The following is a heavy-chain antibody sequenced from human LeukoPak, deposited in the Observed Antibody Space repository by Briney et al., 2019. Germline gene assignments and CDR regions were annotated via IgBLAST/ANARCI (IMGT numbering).Heavy chain of an antibody. Sequence: PGGSLRLCCAASGFTVSSNEMTWVRQAPGKGLEWVSAISGSGGSTYYADSVKGRFTISRDNSKNTLYLQMNSLRAEDTAVYYCAKAALPASYDILTGYYRRHYYFDYWGQGTLVTVSS. D-gene: IGHD3-9*01. CDR3: AKAALPASYDILTGYYRRHYYFDY. CDR2: ISGSGGST. J-gene: IGHJ4*02. CDR1: GFTVSSNE. V-gene: IGHV3-23*01.